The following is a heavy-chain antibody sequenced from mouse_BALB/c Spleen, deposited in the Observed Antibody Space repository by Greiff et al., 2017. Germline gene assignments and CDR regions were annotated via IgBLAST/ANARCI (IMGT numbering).Heavy chain of an antibody. CDR1: GYTFTSYW. V-gene: IGHV1-69*02. Sequence: QVQLQQPGAELVKPGASVKLSCKASGYTFTSYWMHWVKQRPGQGLEWIGVIDPSDSYTNYNQKFKGKATLTVDKSSSTAYMQLSSLTSADSAVYYCARGFYDGYFDYWGQGTTLTVSS. CDR2: IDPSDSYT. D-gene: IGHD2-3*01. J-gene: IGHJ2*01. CDR3: ARGFYDGYFDY.